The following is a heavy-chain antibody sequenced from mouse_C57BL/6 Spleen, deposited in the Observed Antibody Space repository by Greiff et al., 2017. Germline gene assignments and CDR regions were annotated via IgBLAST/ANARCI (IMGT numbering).Heavy chain of an antibody. D-gene: IGHD1-2*01. CDR1: GYTFTSYW. CDR3: ASVEYYGHYYAMDY. V-gene: IGHV1-55*01. Sequence: QVQLQQPGAELVKPGASVKMSCKASGYTFTSYWITWVKQRPGQGLEWIGDIYPGSGSTNYNEKFKSKATMTVDTSSSTAYMQLSILTSEDSAVYYCASVEYYGHYYAMDYWGQGTSVTVSS. CDR2: IYPGSGST. J-gene: IGHJ4*01.